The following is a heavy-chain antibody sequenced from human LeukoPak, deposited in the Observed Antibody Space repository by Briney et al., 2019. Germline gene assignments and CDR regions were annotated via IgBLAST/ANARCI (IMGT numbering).Heavy chain of an antibody. CDR3: AKKTSITGTTGNLGY. D-gene: IGHD1-20*01. Sequence: GGSLRLSCAASGFPFSSYAMSWVRQAPGKGLEWVSAISGSGGSTYYADSVKGRFTISRDNSKNTLYLQMNSLRAEDTAVYYCAKKTSITGTTGNLGYWGQGTLVTVSS. CDR2: ISGSGGST. J-gene: IGHJ4*02. V-gene: IGHV3-23*01. CDR1: GFPFSSYA.